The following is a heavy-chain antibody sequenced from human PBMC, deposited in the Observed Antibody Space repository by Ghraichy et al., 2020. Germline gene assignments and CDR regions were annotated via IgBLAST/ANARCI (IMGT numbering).Heavy chain of an antibody. V-gene: IGHV1-46*01. D-gene: IGHD3-22*01. CDR2: INPNGGST. J-gene: IGHJ2*01. CDR1: GYTFTSYY. Sequence: ASVKVSCKASGYTFTSYYIHWVRQAPGQGLEWMGIINPNGGSTSYAQKFQGRVTMTWDTSTSTVYMELSSLRSEDTAVYYCARDYYDSSGYQRDDWYFDLWGRGTLVTVSS. CDR3: ARDYYDSSGYQRDDWYFDL.